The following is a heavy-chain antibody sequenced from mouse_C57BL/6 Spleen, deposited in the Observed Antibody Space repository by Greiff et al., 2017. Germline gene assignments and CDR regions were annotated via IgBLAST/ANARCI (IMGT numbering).Heavy chain of an antibody. CDR2: ISDGGSYT. J-gene: IGHJ2*01. D-gene: IGHD3-2*02. Sequence: EVQLVESGGGLVKPGGSLKLSCAASGFTFSSYAMSWVRQTPEKRLEWVATISDGGSYTYYPDNVKGRFTISRDNAKNNLYLQMSHLKSEDTAMYYCAREGDSSGLDYWGQGTTLTVSS. CDR3: AREGDSSGLDY. V-gene: IGHV5-4*01. CDR1: GFTFSSYA.